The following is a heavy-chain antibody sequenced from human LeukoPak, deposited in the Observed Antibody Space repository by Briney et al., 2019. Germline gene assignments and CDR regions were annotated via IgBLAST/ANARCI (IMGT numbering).Heavy chain of an antibody. D-gene: IGHD3/OR15-3a*01. CDR1: GITLSNHG. V-gene: IGHV3-23*01. J-gene: IGHJ4*02. CDR2: ISDSGGST. Sequence: GGSLRLSCAVSGITLSNHGMSWVRQAPGKGLEWVAGISDSGGSTKYADSVKGRFTIARDNRKNTLYLQMNSLRAEDTAVYFCAKRGVVIRVILVGFHKEAYYFESWGQGALVTVSS. CDR3: AKRGVVIRVILVGFHKEAYYFES.